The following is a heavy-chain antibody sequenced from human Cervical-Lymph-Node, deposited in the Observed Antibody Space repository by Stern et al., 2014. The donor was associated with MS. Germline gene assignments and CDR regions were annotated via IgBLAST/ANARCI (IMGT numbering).Heavy chain of an antibody. Sequence: VQLVQSGAEVKKPGASVTVSCKASGYTFTNYYIHWVRQAPGQGLEWMGIINPSGSGTTYAQKFQGRVTMTMDTSTSTVYMELSSLRSEDTAVYYCARRRSSGLYYYYGMDVWGQGTTVTVSS. D-gene: IGHD5-24*01. J-gene: IGHJ6*02. V-gene: IGHV1-46*01. CDR3: ARRRSSGLYYYYGMDV. CDR2: INPSGSGT. CDR1: GYTFTNYY.